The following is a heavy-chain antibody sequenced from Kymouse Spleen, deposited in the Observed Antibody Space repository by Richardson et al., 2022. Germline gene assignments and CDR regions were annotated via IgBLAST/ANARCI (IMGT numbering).Heavy chain of an antibody. CDR2: ISWNSGSI. CDR3: AKDSIAAAGGYFQH. J-gene: IGHJ1*01. CDR1: GFTFDDYA. V-gene: IGHV3-9*01. Sequence: EVQLVESGGGLVQPGRSLRLSCAASGFTFDDYAMHWVRQAPGKGLEWVSGISWNSGSIGYADSVKGRFTISRDNAKNSLYLQMNSLRAEDTALYYCAKDSIAAAGGYFQHWGQGTLVTVSS. D-gene: IGHD6-13*01.